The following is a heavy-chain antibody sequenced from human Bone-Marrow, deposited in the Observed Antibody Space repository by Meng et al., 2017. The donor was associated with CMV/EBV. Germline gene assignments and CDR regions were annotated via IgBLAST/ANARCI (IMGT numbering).Heavy chain of an antibody. J-gene: IGHJ4*02. CDR2: ISYDGSIK. CDR3: ARDLLEGRY. CDR1: GFAFSSFT. Sequence: GESLKISCAASGFAFSSFTMHWVRQAPGKGLEWVAAISYDGSIKYYADSVKGRFTISRDNSKNTLYLQMNSLRAEDTAVYYCARDLLEGRYWGQGTLVTVSS. V-gene: IGHV3-30-3*01. D-gene: IGHD3-3*01.